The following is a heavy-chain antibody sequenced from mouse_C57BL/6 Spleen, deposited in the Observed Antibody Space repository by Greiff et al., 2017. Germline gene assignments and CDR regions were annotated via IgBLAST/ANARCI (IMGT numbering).Heavy chain of an antibody. Sequence: QVQLQQPGAELVKPGASVKLSCKASGYTFTSYWMHWVKQRPGQGLEWIGMIHPNSGSTNYNEKFKSKATLTVDKSSSTAYMQLSSLTSEDSAVYYWARSREIYYGNYEGAMDYWGQGTSVTVSS. D-gene: IGHD2-1*01. CDR1: GYTFTSYW. CDR3: ARSREIYYGNYEGAMDY. V-gene: IGHV1-64*01. J-gene: IGHJ4*01. CDR2: IHPNSGST.